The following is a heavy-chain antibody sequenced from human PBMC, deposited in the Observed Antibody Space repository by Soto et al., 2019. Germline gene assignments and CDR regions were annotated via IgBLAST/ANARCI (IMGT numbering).Heavy chain of an antibody. CDR1: GFTFSNIA. D-gene: IGHD4-17*01. J-gene: IGHJ3*02. CDR2: ISHDGGSK. CDR3: AIRHEVTTAFDDSLDI. V-gene: IGHV3-30-3*01. Sequence: QVQLVESGGGVVQPGASLRLSCAASGFTFSNIAMHWVRQAPGKGLEWLAVISHDGGSKTYADFVKGRFTISRDNSRNTLYLQMNSLLSEGTAGYDCAIRHEVTTAFDDSLDIWGQGTMVTVSS.